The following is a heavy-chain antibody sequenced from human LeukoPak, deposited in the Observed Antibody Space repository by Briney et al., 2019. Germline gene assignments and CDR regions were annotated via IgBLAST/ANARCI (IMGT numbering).Heavy chain of an antibody. CDR2: IRIPTGAL. CDR1: GFTFSSYT. CDR3: VRGKLVYYYDNSGYFDS. Sequence: PGGSLRLSCAASGFTFSSYTMNWVRQAPGKGLEWLSYIRIPTGALYYADSVKGRSTISRDNAKNSLYLQMNNLRAEDTAVYYCVRGKLVYYYDNSGYFDSWGQGTLVTVSS. V-gene: IGHV3-48*01. D-gene: IGHD3-22*01. J-gene: IGHJ4*02.